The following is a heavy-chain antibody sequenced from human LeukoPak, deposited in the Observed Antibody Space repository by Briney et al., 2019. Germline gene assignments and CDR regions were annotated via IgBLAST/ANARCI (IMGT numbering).Heavy chain of an antibody. Sequence: GGSLRLSCAASGFTFSYSWMHWVRQAPGKGLVWVSRINGDGSTTNYADAVKGRFTISRDNAKNTLYLQMNSLRAEDTAVYYCARSVGGTDVWGQGTTATVSS. CDR3: ARSVGGTDV. J-gene: IGHJ6*02. CDR1: GFTFSYSW. CDR2: INGDGSTT. V-gene: IGHV3-74*01.